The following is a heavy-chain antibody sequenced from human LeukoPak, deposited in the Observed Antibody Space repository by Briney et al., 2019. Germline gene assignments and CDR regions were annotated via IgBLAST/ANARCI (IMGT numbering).Heavy chain of an antibody. D-gene: IGHD1-26*01. Sequence: QAGGSLRLSCAASGFIFSSYWMHWVRQAPGKGLVWVSRINSDGSSTIYADSVKGRFTISRDNAKNTLYLQMNSLRAEDTAVYYCAKDMRRVGATVFDYWGQGTLVTVSS. CDR1: GFIFSSYW. V-gene: IGHV3-74*01. CDR3: AKDMRRVGATVFDY. CDR2: INSDGSST. J-gene: IGHJ4*02.